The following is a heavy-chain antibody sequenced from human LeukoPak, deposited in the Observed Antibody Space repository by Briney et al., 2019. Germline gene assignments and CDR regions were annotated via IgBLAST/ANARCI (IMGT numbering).Heavy chain of an antibody. D-gene: IGHD6-13*01. V-gene: IGHV3-23*01. CDR2: ISETSSHT. J-gene: IGHJ5*02. CDR1: GFTFSSNA. Sequence: GGSLRLSCAASGFTFSSNAMTWVRQAPGQGLEWVSSISETSSHTFYADSVKGRFTISSDNTNNTLFLQMNSLRGEDTAMYYCATDFSSSWQFHPWGQGTLVTVSS. CDR3: ATDFSSSWQFHP.